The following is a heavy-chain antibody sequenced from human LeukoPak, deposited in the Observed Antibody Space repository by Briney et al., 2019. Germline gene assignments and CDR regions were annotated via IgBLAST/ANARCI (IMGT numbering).Heavy chain of an antibody. V-gene: IGHV1-46*01. CDR1: GYTFTSYG. CDR3: ARDNSLEDMAWWFDP. J-gene: IGHJ5*02. CDR2: INPSGNIA. Sequence: ASVKVSCKASGYTFTSYGICWVRQAPGQGLERMGLINPSGNIAWSAQKFQGRVTMTRGMSTTTDYMELSSLRSEDTAVYYCARDNSLEDMAWWFDPWGQGTLVIVSS. D-gene: IGHD5-24*01.